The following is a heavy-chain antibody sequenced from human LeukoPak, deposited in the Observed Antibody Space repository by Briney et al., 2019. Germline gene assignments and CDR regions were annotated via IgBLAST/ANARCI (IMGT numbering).Heavy chain of an antibody. Sequence: PGGSLRLSCAASGFTVSSNYMSWVRQAPGKGLEWVSVIYSGGSTYYADSVKGRFTISRDNSKNTLYFQMNSLSAEDTALYYCAGCGGDCYYDYWGQGTLVTVSS. D-gene: IGHD2-21*02. J-gene: IGHJ4*02. CDR1: GFTVSSNY. CDR3: AGCGGDCYYDY. V-gene: IGHV3-53*01. CDR2: IYSGGST.